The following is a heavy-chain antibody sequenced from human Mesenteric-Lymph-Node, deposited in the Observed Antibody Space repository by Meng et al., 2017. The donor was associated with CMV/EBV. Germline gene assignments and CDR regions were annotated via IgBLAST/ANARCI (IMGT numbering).Heavy chain of an antibody. CDR2: IIPILGIA. D-gene: IGHD2-2*01. J-gene: IGHJ5*02. CDR3: ARDCEGYCSSTGTFDP. CDR1: GGTFSSYA. Sequence: LVKVSCKASGGTFSSYAISWVRQAPGQGLEWMGGIIPILGIANYAQKFQGRVTITADKSTSTAYMELSSLRSEDTAVYYCARDCEGYCSSTGTFDPWGQGTLVTVSS. V-gene: IGHV1-69*10.